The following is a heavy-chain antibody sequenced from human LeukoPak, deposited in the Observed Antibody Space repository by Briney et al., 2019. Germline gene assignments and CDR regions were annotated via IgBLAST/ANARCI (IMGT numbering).Heavy chain of an antibody. CDR1: GGSLSENY. Sequence: PSETLSLTCAVYGGSLSENYWTWVRQAPGKGLEWVSFISNYGDIITYVDSVKGRFTISRDNAKNSLYLQMNSLRAEDTAVYYCARWYCSSTNCDSYYYGMDVWGQGTTVTVSS. D-gene: IGHD2-2*01. J-gene: IGHJ6*02. V-gene: IGHV3-11*04. CDR2: ISNYGDII. CDR3: ARWYCSSTNCDSYYYGMDV.